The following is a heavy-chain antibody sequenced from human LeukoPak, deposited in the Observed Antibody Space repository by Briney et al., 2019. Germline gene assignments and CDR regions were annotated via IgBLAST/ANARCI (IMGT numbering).Heavy chain of an antibody. V-gene: IGHV1-46*01. D-gene: IGHD3-10*01. CDR1: GYTFTSYY. CDR3: ARSRGLRGPFDY. J-gene: IGHJ4*02. CDR2: INPSGGST. Sequence: ASVKVSCKASGYTFTSYYTHWVRQAPGQGLEWMGIINPSGGSTSYAQKFQGRVTMTRDMSTSTVYMELSSLRSEDTAVYYCARSRGLRGPFDYWGQGTLVTVSS.